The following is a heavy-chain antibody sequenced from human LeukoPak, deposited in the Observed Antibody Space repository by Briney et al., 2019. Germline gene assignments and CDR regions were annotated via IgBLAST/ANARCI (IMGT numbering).Heavy chain of an antibody. J-gene: IGHJ4*02. Sequence: ASVKVSCEASGYTFTSYAMNWVRQAPGQGLEWMGWINTNTGNPTYAQGFTGRFVFSLDTSVSTAYLQISSLKAEDTAVYYCARESADSSSWYPYYFDYWGQGTLVTVSS. CDR3: ARESADSSSWYPYYFDY. CDR2: INTNTGNP. D-gene: IGHD6-13*01. CDR1: GYTFTSYA. V-gene: IGHV7-4-1*02.